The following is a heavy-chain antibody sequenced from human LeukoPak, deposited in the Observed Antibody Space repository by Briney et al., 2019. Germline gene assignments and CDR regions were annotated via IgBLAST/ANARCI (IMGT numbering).Heavy chain of an antibody. Sequence: SETLSLTCTVSGGSISSSSYYWGWIRQPPGKGLEWIGGIYYSGSTYYNSSLNSRVTISVDTSKNQFSLKLSSVTAADTAVYYCAREPYDYVWGSYRYTQGFDYWGQGTLVTVSS. CDR2: IYYSGST. D-gene: IGHD3-16*02. J-gene: IGHJ4*02. CDR1: GGSISSSSYY. CDR3: AREPYDYVWGSYRYTQGFDY. V-gene: IGHV4-39*07.